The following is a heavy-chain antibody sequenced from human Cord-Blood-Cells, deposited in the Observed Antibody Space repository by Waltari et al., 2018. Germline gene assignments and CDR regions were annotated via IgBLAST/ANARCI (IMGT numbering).Heavy chain of an antibody. J-gene: IGHJ3*02. CDR2: IYYSGST. V-gene: IGHV4-39*01. CDR1: GGPISISSYY. D-gene: IGHD3-10*01. CDR3: ARQLWFGELLFDAFDI. Sequence: QLQLQEAGPGLVKPSETLSLTCTVSGGPISISSYYWGWIRQPPGKGLEWIGSIYYSGSTYYNPSLKSRVTISVDTSKNQFSLKLSSVTDSDTAVYYCARQLWFGELLFDAFDIWGQGTMVTVSS.